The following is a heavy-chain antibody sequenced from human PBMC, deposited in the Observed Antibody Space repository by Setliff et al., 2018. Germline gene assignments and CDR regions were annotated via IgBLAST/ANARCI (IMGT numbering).Heavy chain of an antibody. CDR2: ISPHSGRA. D-gene: IGHD2-15*01. Sequence: ASVKVSCKASGYTFSDYGVSWVRQAPGQGLEWMGWISPHSGRAFYAPQFQDRVIMTTDTSTNTAYLDLRSLRSDDTAVYYCERLVRYCSKTTCQTASGAEVWGQGTLVTVSS. CDR3: ERLVRYCSKTTCQTASGAEV. CDR1: GYTFSDYG. V-gene: IGHV1-18*01. J-gene: IGHJ4*02.